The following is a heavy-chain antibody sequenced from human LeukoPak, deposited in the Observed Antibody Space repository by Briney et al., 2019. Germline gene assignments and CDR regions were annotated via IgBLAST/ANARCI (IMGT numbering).Heavy chain of an antibody. CDR2: IYHSGNT. CDR3: AREIAVTGTGGFDY. Sequence: SETLSLTCAVSGYSISSGYYWGWIRQPPGKGLEWIGSIYHSGNTNYNPSLRSRVTISLDTFKNQISLKLNSVTAADTALYYCAREIAVTGTGGFDYWGQGTLVTVSS. J-gene: IGHJ4*02. V-gene: IGHV4-38-2*02. CDR1: GYSISSGYY. D-gene: IGHD6-19*01.